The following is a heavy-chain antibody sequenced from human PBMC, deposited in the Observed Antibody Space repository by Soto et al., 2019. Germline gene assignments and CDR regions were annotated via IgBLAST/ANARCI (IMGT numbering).Heavy chain of an antibody. Sequence: ASVKVSCKASGYTFTGYYMHWVRQAPGQGLEWMGWINPNSGGTNYAQKFQGRVTMTRDTSISTAYMELSRLRSDDTAVYYCARDLRGVLRFLEWLSRSTLYGIDVWGQGTTVTVS. V-gene: IGHV1-2*02. CDR1: GYTFTGYY. CDR2: INPNSGGT. CDR3: ARDLRGVLRFLEWLSRSTLYGIDV. D-gene: IGHD3-3*01. J-gene: IGHJ6*02.